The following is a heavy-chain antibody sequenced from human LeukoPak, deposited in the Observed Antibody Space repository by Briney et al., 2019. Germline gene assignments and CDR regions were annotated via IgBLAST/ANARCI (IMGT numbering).Heavy chain of an antibody. D-gene: IGHD6-13*01. CDR2: IYSGGST. Sequence: GGSLRLSCAASGFTVSSNYMSWVRQAPGKGLEWVSVIYSGGSTYYADSVKGRFTISRDNSKNTLYLQMNSLRAEDTAVYYCARLYSSSWYEAYYYYMDVWGKGTTVTVSS. V-gene: IGHV3-53*01. J-gene: IGHJ6*03. CDR1: GFTVSSNY. CDR3: ARLYSSSWYEAYYYYMDV.